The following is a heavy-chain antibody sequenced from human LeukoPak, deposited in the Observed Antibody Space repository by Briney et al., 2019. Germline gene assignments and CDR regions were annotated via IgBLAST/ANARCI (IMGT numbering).Heavy chain of an antibody. CDR1: GYTLTELS. CDR3: ATRGPVTPGAFDI. J-gene: IGHJ3*02. CDR2: FDPEDGET. D-gene: IGHD4-17*01. Sequence: GASVKVSCKVSGYTLTELSMHWVRQAPGKGLEWMGGFDPEDGETIYAQKFQGRVTVTEDTSTDTAYMELSSLRSEDTAVYYCATRGPVTPGAFDIWGQGTMVTVSS. V-gene: IGHV1-24*01.